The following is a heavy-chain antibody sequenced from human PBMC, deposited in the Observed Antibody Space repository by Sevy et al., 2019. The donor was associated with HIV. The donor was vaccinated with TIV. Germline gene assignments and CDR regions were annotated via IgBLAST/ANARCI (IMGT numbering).Heavy chain of an antibody. J-gene: IGHJ4*02. Sequence: VSVKVSCKASGYTFTSYSIHWVRQAPGQGLEWMGIINPSGGSTTYAQMFQGRVTLTRDKSTSTVFLELSSLRSDDTAVYYCARDFDSSSASIPNWGQGTLVTVSS. CDR1: GYTFTSYS. V-gene: IGHV1-46*01. CDR3: ARDFDSSSASIPN. CDR2: INPSGGST. D-gene: IGHD6-6*01.